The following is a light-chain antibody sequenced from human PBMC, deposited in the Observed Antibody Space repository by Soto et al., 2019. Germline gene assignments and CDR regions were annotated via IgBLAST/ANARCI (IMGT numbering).Light chain of an antibody. CDR3: QQYNNYWT. J-gene: IGKJ1*01. CDR1: QSISRS. V-gene: IGKV1-5*03. CDR2: RAS. Sequence: DIQMTQSPSTLSASVGDRVTITCRASQSISRSLAWYQQKPGKAPKLLIYRASSLETGVPSRFSGSGSGTEFTLTISSLQPDDFATYYCQQYNNYWTFGQGTKVEIK.